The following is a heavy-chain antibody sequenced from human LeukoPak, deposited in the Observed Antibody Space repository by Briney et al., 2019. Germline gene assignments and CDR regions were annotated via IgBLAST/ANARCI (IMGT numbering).Heavy chain of an antibody. Sequence: SQTLSLTCTVSGDSISSGGYYWSWIRQPPGKGLEWIGYIFYSGSTNYNPSLKSRVTVSVDMSKNQFSLRLRSVTAADTAVYYCARGWTPNHHTAMAYWGQGTLVTVFS. D-gene: IGHD5-18*01. CDR3: ARGWTPNHHTAMAY. V-gene: IGHV4-61*08. CDR1: GDSISSGGYY. CDR2: IFYSGST. J-gene: IGHJ4*02.